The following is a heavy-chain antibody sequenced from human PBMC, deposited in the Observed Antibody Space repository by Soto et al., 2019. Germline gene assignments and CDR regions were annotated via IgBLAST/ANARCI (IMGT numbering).Heavy chain of an antibody. CDR1: GFDFSTSA. D-gene: IGHD2-15*01. Sequence: SVKVSCKASGFDFSTSAVQWVRQARGQGLEWMGWIIPGFGTANYAQKFQGRVTITADESTSTAYMELSSLRSEDTAVYYCAVPCSGSCQYNWFDPWGQGTLVTVSS. J-gene: IGHJ5*02. CDR3: AVPCSGSCQYNWFDP. CDR2: IIPGFGTA. V-gene: IGHV1-69*13.